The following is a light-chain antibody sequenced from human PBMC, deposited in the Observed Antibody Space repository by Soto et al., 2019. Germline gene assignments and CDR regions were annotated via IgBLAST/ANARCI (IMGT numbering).Light chain of an antibody. V-gene: IGLV2-14*01. CDR3: SSCRSGGTFV. CDR1: SSDVGGYNY. Sequence: QSALTQPASVSGSPGQSVAISCTGTSSDVGGYNYVSWHQQHPGKAPKVLISVVSNRPSGVSNRFSGSKSGNTASLTISGLQAEDEADYYCSSCRSGGTFVFGSGTKVTVL. J-gene: IGLJ1*01. CDR2: VVS.